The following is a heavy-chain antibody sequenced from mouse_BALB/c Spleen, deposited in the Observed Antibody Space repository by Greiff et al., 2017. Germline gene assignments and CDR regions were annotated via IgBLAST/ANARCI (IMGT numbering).Heavy chain of an antibody. J-gene: IGHJ2*01. CDR1: GYTFTNYW. V-gene: IGHV1-63*02. D-gene: IGHD1-1*01. CDR2: IYPGGGYT. Sequence: QVQLQQSGAELVRPGTSVKISCKASGYTFTNYWLGWVKQRPGHGLEWIGDIYPGGGYTNYNEKFKGKATLTADTSSSTAYMQLSSLTSEDSAVYFCAGEEGYGSSYPYYFDYWGQGTTLTVSS. CDR3: AGEEGYGSSYPYYFDY.